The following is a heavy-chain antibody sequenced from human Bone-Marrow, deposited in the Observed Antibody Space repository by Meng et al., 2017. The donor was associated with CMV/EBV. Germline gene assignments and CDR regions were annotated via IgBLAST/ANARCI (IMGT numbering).Heavy chain of an antibody. J-gene: IGHJ4*02. V-gene: IGHV1-2*02. CDR2: INPSSGGT. CDR3: ARAIKRTGDPPGGY. Sequence: ASVKVSCKASGYTFTGCYIHWVRQAPGQGLEWMGWINPSSGGTNYLQNFQGRVTMTRDTSTSTAYMELSSLTSDDTAVYYCARAIKRTGDPPGGYWGQGTLVTVSS. CDR1: GYTFTGCY. D-gene: IGHD7-27*01.